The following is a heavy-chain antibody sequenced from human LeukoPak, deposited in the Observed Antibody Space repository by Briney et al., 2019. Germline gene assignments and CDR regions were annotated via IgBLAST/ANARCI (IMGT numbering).Heavy chain of an antibody. CDR1: GLTFSSYG. Sequence: GRSLRLSCAASGLTFSSYGMHWVRQAPGKGLEWVAVISYDGSNKYYADSVKGRFTISRDNSKNTLYLQMNSLRAEDTAVYYCAKGLRKIYYDSSGPLEDAFDIWGQGTMVTVSS. J-gene: IGHJ3*02. CDR2: ISYDGSNK. D-gene: IGHD3-22*01. V-gene: IGHV3-30*18. CDR3: AKGLRKIYYDSSGPLEDAFDI.